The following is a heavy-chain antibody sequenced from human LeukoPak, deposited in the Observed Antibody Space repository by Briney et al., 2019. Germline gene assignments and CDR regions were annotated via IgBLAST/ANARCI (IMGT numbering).Heavy chain of an antibody. Sequence: PSETLSLTCAVYGGSFSGYYWSWIRQPPGKGLEWIGEINHSGSTNYNPSLKSRVTISVDTSKNQFSLKLSSVTAADTAVYYCARGHYVPAAIPWRRNWLDPWGQGTLVTVSS. CDR3: ARGHYVPAAIPWRRNWLDP. CDR2: INHSGST. J-gene: IGHJ5*02. V-gene: IGHV4-34*01. D-gene: IGHD2-2*02. CDR1: GGSFSGYY.